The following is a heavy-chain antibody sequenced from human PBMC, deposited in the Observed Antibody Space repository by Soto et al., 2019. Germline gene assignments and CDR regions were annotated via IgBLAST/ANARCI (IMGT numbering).Heavy chain of an antibody. D-gene: IGHD2-21*01. CDR2: IRGTAT. J-gene: IGHJ5*02. CDR3: PTCAVLMTTSGWWCKGFDP. CDR1: GFSFSSFA. V-gene: IGHV3-23*01. Sequence: EVQLLESGGTLVQPGESLRLSCEVSGFSFSSFAMNWVRQAPGEGLEWVSSIRGTATSYADSVKGRFTISRDNSKNAVYLQTNTLRGEDTAVYYCPTCAVLMTTSGWWCKGFDPWGQVTLVIVSS.